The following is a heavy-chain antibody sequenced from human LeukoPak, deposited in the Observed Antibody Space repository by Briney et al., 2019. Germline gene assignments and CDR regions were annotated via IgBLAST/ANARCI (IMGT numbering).Heavy chain of an antibody. CDR1: GGTFSSYA. J-gene: IGHJ4*02. CDR3: ARNWGVSISAPFHY. CDR2: IIPIFGTA. Sequence: SVKVSCKASGGTFSSYAISWVRQAPGQGLEWMGGIIPIFGTANYAQKFQGRFTITTDESTSTAYMELSSLRSEDTAVYYCARNWGVSISAPFHYWGQGTLVTVSS. V-gene: IGHV1-69*05. D-gene: IGHD2-21*01.